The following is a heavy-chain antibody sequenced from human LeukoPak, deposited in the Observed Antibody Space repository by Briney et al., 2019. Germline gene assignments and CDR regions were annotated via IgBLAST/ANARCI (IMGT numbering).Heavy chain of an antibody. Sequence: SETLSLTYTVSGGSISSYYWSWIRQPPGKGLEWIAYISDIGSINYNPSLKSRVTISLDTSKNQFSLKLSSVTAADTAVYYCAGHHPRNTVDFWGQGTLVTVSS. J-gene: IGHJ4*02. CDR1: GGSISSYY. D-gene: IGHD2/OR15-2a*01. CDR2: ISDIGSI. V-gene: IGHV4-59*08. CDR3: AGHHPRNTVDF.